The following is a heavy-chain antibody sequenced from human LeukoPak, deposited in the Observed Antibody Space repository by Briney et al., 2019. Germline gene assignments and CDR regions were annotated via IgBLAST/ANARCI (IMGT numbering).Heavy chain of an antibody. CDR1: GGSITSGDYY. V-gene: IGHV4-30-4*08. Sequence: PSETLSLTCSVSGGSITSGDYYWRWIRQPPGKGLEWLGHIYYLGTTYYNPSLKSRISISVDTSKNEFSLKLNSVTAADTAVYYCAREETTYNWFDPWGQGTLVSVSS. CDR3: AREETTYNWFDP. D-gene: IGHD4-11*01. CDR2: IYYLGTT. J-gene: IGHJ5*02.